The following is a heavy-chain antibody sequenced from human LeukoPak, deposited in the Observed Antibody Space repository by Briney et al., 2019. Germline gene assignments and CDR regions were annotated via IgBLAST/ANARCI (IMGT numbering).Heavy chain of an antibody. Sequence: GGSLRLSCAASGFTFSSYAMHWVRQAPGKGLEWVALISYDGSNKYYADSVKGRFAISRDNFKNTLYLQMNSLRAEDTAVYYCARDLGYWGQGTLVTVSS. J-gene: IGHJ4*02. V-gene: IGHV3-30*09. CDR3: ARDLGY. CDR1: GFTFSSYA. CDR2: ISYDGSNK.